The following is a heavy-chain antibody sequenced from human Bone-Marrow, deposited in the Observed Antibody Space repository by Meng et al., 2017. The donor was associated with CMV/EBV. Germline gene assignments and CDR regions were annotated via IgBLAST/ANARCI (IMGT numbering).Heavy chain of an antibody. Sequence: ASVKVSCKISGYTFTTFDINWVRQAPGQGLEWMALISAYNGNTNYAQKLQGRVTMTTDTSTSTAYMELRSLRSDDTAVYYCARDRKQLAPDFDYWGQGTLVTVSS. J-gene: IGHJ4*02. D-gene: IGHD6-6*01. V-gene: IGHV1-18*01. CDR1: GYTFTTFD. CDR3: ARDRKQLAPDFDY. CDR2: ISAYNGNT.